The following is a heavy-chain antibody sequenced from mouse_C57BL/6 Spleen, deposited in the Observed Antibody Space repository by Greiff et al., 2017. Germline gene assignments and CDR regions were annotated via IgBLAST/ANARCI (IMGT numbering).Heavy chain of an antibody. V-gene: IGHV1-64*01. CDR2: IHPNSGST. J-gene: IGHJ4*01. Sequence: QVQLKQPGAELVKPGASVKLSCKASGYTFTSYWMHWVKQRPGQGLEWIGMIHPNSGSTNYNEKFKSKATLTVDKSSSTAYMQLSSLTSEDSAVYYCASDYSNSYYYAMDYWGQGTSVTVSS. D-gene: IGHD2-5*01. CDR1: GYTFTSYW. CDR3: ASDYSNSYYYAMDY.